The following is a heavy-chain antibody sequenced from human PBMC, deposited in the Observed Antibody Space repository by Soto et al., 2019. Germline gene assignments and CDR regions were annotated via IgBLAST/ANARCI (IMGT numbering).Heavy chain of an antibody. Sequence: EVQLVESGGGLIQPGGSLRLSCAASGFTVSGNYRSGVGQAPGKGLEWVPVIYSGGTTYYADPVKGRFTISRDNSKNTLYLQMNSLRAEDTAVYYCARESWEKSGSYPRGWFDPWGQGTLVTVSS. V-gene: IGHV3-53*01. CDR1: GFTVSGNY. CDR2: IYSGGTT. J-gene: IGHJ5*02. CDR3: ARESWEKSGSYPRGWFDP. D-gene: IGHD1-26*01.